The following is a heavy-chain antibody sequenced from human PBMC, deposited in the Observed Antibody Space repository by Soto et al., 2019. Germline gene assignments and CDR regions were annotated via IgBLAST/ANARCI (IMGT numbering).Heavy chain of an antibody. J-gene: IGHJ5*02. Sequence: QITLKESGPTLVKPTQTLTLTCTFSGFSLSTSGVGVGWIRQPPGKALEWLALIYWDDDKRYSPSLKSRLTITKDTSKNQVVLTMTNMDPVDTATYYCAHSVYCISTSCYDDWFDPWGQGTLVAVSS. CDR3: AHSVYCISTSCYDDWFDP. D-gene: IGHD2-2*01. CDR1: GFSLSTSGVG. V-gene: IGHV2-5*02. CDR2: IYWDDDK.